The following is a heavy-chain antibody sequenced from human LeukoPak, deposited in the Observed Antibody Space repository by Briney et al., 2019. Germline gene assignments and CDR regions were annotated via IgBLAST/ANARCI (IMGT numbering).Heavy chain of an antibody. D-gene: IGHD6-6*01. CDR3: AKSTIGGSSSSYFDY. CDR1: GFTFSYYA. J-gene: IGHJ4*02. CDR2: ISGSGGST. Sequence: GGSLRLSCEASGFTFSYYAMTWVRQAPGKGLECVSGISGSGGSTYYADSVKGRFTVSRDNSKNTLYLQMNSLRAEDTAVYFCAKSTIGGSSSSYFDYWGQGTLVTVSS. V-gene: IGHV3-23*01.